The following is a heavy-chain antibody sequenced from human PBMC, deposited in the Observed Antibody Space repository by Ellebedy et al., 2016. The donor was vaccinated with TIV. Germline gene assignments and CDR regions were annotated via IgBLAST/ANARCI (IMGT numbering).Heavy chain of an antibody. J-gene: IGHJ4*02. CDR2: IYSGGST. V-gene: IGHV3-66*01. D-gene: IGHD3-10*01. CDR1: GFTVSSNY. Sequence: GGSLRLSXAASGFTVSSNYMNWVRQAPGKGLEWVSVIYSGGSTYYADSVKGRFTISRDNSKNTLYFQMNSLRAEDTAVYYCARGGSGSYYADYWGQGTLVTVSS. CDR3: ARGGSGSYYADY.